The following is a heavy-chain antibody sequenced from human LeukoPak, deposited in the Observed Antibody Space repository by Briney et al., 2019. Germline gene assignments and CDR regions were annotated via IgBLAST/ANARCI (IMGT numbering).Heavy chain of an antibody. D-gene: IGHD6-13*01. J-gene: IGHJ4*02. CDR2: ISGSGGST. CDR3: AKVIAAAEY. V-gene: IGHV3-23*01. Sequence: GGSLRLSCAASGFPFSNFAMSWVRQAPGKGLEWVSAISGSGGSTYYADSVKGRFTISRDNSKNTLYLQMNSLRAEDTAVYYCAKVIAAAEYWGQGTLVTVSS. CDR1: GFPFSNFA.